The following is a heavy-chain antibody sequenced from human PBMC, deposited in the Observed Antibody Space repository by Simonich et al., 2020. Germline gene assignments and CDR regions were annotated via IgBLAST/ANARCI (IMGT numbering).Heavy chain of an antibody. CDR3: ATRNTMGSGSYYYYYYGMDV. CDR2: FGPENGET. V-gene: IGHV1-24*01. Sequence: QVQLVQSGAEVKKPGASVKVSCKVSGYTLTELSMHWVRQAPGKGLEWMGGFGPENGETIYAKKFQGRVTMTEDTSTDTAYMELGSLRSEDTAVYYCATRNTMGSGSYYYYYYGMDVWGQGTTVTVSS. J-gene: IGHJ6*02. D-gene: IGHD3-10*01. CDR1: GYTLTELS.